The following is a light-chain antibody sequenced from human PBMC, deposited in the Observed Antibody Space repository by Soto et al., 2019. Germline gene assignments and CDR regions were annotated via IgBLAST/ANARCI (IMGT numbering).Light chain of an antibody. V-gene: IGKV3-11*01. CDR1: RSVSSY. CDR3: QHYDDWPPWT. Sequence: IVLTHSPATLSLSPVERAPLSCRASRSVSSYLAWYQQKPGQAPRLLIYHASNRATGIPARFSGSGSGTDFSLTISSLEPEDFAVYYCQHYDDWPPWTFGQGTKVDIK. CDR2: HAS. J-gene: IGKJ1*01.